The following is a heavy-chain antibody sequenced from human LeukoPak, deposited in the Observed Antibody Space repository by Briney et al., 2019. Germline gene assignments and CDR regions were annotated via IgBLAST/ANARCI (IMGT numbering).Heavy chain of an antibody. CDR3: ARDGQMIVVVYGAFDI. D-gene: IGHD3-22*01. Sequence: PGGSLRLSCEASGFSFSSYWMSWVRLAPGKGPEWVAYIKQNESEKYSVDSVKGRFTISRDNAKNSLYLQMNSLRAEDTALYYCARDGQMIVVVYGAFDIWSQGTMVTVPS. J-gene: IGHJ3*02. V-gene: IGHV3-7*03. CDR2: IKQNESEK. CDR1: GFSFSSYW.